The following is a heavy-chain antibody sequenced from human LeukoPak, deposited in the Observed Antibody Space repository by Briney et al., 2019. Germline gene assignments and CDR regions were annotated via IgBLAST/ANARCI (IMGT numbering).Heavy chain of an antibody. CDR1: GFTFSSYE. Sequence: GGSLRLSCVASGFTFSSYEMNWVRQAPGKGLEWVSYISSSGSTIYYADSVKGRFISSRDNTKNSLYLQMNSLRAEDTAIYYCARDLRIVSGSYLDYWGQGTLVTVSS. D-gene: IGHD1-26*01. J-gene: IGHJ4*02. CDR3: ARDLRIVSGSYLDY. CDR2: ISSSGSTI. V-gene: IGHV3-48*03.